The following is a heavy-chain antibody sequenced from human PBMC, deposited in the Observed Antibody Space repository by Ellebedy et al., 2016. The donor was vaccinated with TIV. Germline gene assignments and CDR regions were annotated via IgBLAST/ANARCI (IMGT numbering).Heavy chain of an antibody. J-gene: IGHJ4*02. D-gene: IGHD6-19*01. CDR1: GFTFSSYV. CDR3: AKGGWLDD. CDR2: IDNSDDTT. Sequence: GESLKISCAASGFTFSSYVMSWVRQAPGKGLEWVSVIDNSDDTTYYADSVQGRFTISRDNSKDMLFLQMNSLRAEDTAVYYCAKGGWLDDWGQGTLVTVSS. V-gene: IGHV3-23*01.